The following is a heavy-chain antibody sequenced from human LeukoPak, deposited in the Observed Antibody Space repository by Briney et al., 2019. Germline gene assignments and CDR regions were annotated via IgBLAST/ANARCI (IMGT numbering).Heavy chain of an antibody. Sequence: LSLTCTVSGGSXSSGGYYWSWIRQHPGKGLEWIGYIYYSGSTYYNPSLKSRVTISVDTSKNQFSLKLSSVTAADTAVYYCATSYQLLSYGMDVWGQGTTVTVSS. J-gene: IGHJ6*02. V-gene: IGHV4-31*03. D-gene: IGHD2-2*01. CDR2: IYYSGST. CDR3: ATSYQLLSYGMDV. CDR1: GGSXSSGGYY.